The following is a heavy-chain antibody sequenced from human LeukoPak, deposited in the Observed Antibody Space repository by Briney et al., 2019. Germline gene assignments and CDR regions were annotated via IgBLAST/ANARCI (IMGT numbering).Heavy chain of an antibody. D-gene: IGHD3-22*01. J-gene: IGHJ4*02. V-gene: IGHV4-34*01. CDR2: INHSGST. CDR3: ARGALAGSGSLDY. Sequence: PSETLSLTCAVYGGSFSGYYWSWIRQPPGKGLEWIGEINHSGSTNYNPSLKSRVTISVDTSKNQFSLKLSSVTAADTAVYYCARGALAGSGSLDYWGQGTLVTVSS. CDR1: GGSFSGYY.